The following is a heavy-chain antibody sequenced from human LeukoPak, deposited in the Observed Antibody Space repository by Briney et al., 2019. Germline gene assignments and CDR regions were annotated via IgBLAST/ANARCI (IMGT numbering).Heavy chain of an antibody. CDR2: IKQDGSEK. CDR3: ARVPVGATSPQDY. D-gene: IGHD1-26*01. J-gene: IGHJ4*02. CDR1: GFTFSSYW. V-gene: IGHV3-7*01. Sequence: GGSLRLSCAASGFTFSSYWMSWVRQAPGKGLEWVANIKQDGSEKYYVDSVKGRFTISRDNAKNSLYLQMNSLRAEDTAVYYCARVPVGATSPQDYWGQGTLVTVSS.